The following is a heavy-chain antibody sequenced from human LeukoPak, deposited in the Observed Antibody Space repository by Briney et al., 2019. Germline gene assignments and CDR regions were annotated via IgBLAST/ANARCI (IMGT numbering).Heavy chain of an antibody. V-gene: IGHV1-69-2*01. CDR1: GYTFTDYY. CDR2: VDPEDGET. CDR3: ARGLKRITMVRGVVGELGDFDY. Sequence: ATVKISCKASGYTFTDYYMHWVQQAPGKGLEWMGRVDPEDGETIYAEKFQGRVTITADTSTDTAYMELSSLRPEDTAVYYCARGLKRITMVRGVVGELGDFDYWGQGTLVTVSS. J-gene: IGHJ4*02. D-gene: IGHD3-10*01.